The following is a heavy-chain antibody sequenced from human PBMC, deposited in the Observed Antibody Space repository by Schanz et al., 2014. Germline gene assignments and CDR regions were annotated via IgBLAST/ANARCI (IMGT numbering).Heavy chain of an antibody. CDR3: ARDGDFDY. CDR1: GFTVSNSY. CDR2: IWYDGSNK. V-gene: IGHV3-33*08. Sequence: VQLVESGGGLVQPGGSLRLSCAASGFTVSNSYIHWVRQAPGKGLEWVAIIWYDGSNKYYADSVKGRFTISRDNSKNTLFLQMSSLRAEDTAVYYCARDGDFDYWGQGTLVTVSS. J-gene: IGHJ4*02.